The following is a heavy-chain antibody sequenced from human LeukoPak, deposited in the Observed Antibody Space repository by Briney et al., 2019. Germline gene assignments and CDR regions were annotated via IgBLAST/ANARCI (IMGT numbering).Heavy chain of an antibody. Sequence: ASVKVSCKASGYTFTNYGISWVRQAPGQGLEWMGWISGYNGNTNYAQKFQGRITMTTDTSTSTGYMELRSLRSDDTAVYYCTTKYYYDSSDYYVIDYWGQGTLVIVSS. CDR1: GYTFTNYG. J-gene: IGHJ4*02. V-gene: IGHV1-18*01. CDR3: TTKYYYDSSDYYVIDY. D-gene: IGHD3-22*01. CDR2: ISGYNGNT.